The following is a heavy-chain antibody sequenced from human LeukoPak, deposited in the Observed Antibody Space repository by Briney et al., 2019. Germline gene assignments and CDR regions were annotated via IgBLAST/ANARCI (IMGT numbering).Heavy chain of an antibody. CDR1: GGSISSYY. CDR2: IYYSGST. V-gene: IGHV4-59*01. D-gene: IGHD6-13*01. J-gene: IGHJ6*02. Sequence: PSETLSLTCTVSGGSISSYYWSWIRQPPGKGLEWIGYIYYSGSTNYNPSLKSRVTISVDTSKNQFSLKLSSVTAADTAVYYCARGPSSWYGDYYGMDVWGQGTTVIVS. CDR3: ARGPSSWYGDYYGMDV.